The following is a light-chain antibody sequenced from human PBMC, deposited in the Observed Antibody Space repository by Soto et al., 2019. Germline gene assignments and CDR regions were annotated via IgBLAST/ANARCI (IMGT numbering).Light chain of an antibody. CDR3: SAYTSSSTPLYV. CDR1: SSDVGGYNY. J-gene: IGLJ1*01. V-gene: IGLV2-14*01. Sequence: QSALTQPASVSGSPGQSITISCTGTSSDVGGYNYVSWYQQHPGKAPKLMIYEVSTRPSGVSNRFSGSKSGNTASLTISGLQPEDEVDYYCSAYTSSSTPLYVFGTGTNLTVL. CDR2: EVS.